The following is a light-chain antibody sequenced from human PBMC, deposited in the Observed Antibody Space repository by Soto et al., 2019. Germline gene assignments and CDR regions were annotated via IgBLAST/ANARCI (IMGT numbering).Light chain of an antibody. Sequence: QSALTQPASVSGSPGQSITISCTGTSSDVGSYNHVSWYQQHPGKVPKLMIYEASERPSGVSNRCSGSKSGNTASLTISGLQAEDEAVYYCSSYATRATVIFGGGTQLTVL. CDR3: SSYATRATVI. J-gene: IGLJ2*01. CDR1: SSDVGSYNH. CDR2: EAS. V-gene: IGLV2-23*01.